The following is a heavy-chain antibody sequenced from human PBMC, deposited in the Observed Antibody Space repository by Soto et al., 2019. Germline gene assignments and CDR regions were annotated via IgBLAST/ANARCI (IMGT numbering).Heavy chain of an antibody. CDR1: GFTFSSYG. Sequence: QAQLVESGGGVVQPGRSLRLSCAASGFTFSSYGMHWVRQAPGKGLEWVAVISYDGSNKYYADSVKGRFTISRDNSKNTLYMQMNSLRAEDTAVYYCAKDNYYDSSGYYYGMDVWGQGTTVTVSS. D-gene: IGHD3-22*01. V-gene: IGHV3-30*18. J-gene: IGHJ6*02. CDR3: AKDNYYDSSGYYYGMDV. CDR2: ISYDGSNK.